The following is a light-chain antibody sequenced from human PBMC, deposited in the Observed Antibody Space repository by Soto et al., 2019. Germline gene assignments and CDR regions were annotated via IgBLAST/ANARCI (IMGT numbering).Light chain of an antibody. V-gene: IGLV3-21*02. Sequence: SYELTQPPSMSVAPGQTARITCGGTNIGSKSVHWYQRKSGQAPVLVVYDDSDRPSGIPERFSGSNSGNTATLIISRVEGGDEADYYCQVWDTSSDPLVVFGGGTKLTVL. CDR2: DDS. CDR1: NIGSKS. J-gene: IGLJ2*01. CDR3: QVWDTSSDPLVV.